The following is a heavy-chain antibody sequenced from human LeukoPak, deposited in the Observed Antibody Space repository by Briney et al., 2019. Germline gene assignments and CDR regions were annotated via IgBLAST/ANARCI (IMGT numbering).Heavy chain of an antibody. CDR3: ARQLGYCSSTSCYADKVDY. J-gene: IGHJ4*02. CDR2: IYYSGST. D-gene: IGHD2-2*01. V-gene: IGHV4-39*01. Sequence: SETLSLTCTVSGGSISSSSYYWGWIRQPPGKGLEWIGRIYYSGSTHYNPSLKSRVTISVDTSKNQFSLKLSSVTAADTAVYYCARQLGYCSSTSCYADKVDYWGQGTLVTVSS. CDR1: GGSISSSSYY.